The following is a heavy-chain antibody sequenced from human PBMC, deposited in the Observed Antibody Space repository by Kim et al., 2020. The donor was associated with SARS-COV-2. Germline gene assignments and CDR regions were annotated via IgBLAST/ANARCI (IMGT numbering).Heavy chain of an antibody. J-gene: IGHJ4*03. CDR3: ARLRSCWYVGYFDY. CDR2: ISAYNGKT. CDR1: GYTFSSSD. Sequence: ASVKVSCKASGYTFSSSDISWVRQAPGQGLESMGWISAYNGKTNYVQKFQGRITMTTDTSTSIAYMELRNLRSDDTAVYYCARLRSCWYVGYFDYWGQVT. V-gene: IGHV1-18*01. D-gene: IGHD6-19*01.